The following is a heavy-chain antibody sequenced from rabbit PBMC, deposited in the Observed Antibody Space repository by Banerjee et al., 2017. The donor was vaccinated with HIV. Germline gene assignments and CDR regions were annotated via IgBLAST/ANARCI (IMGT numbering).Heavy chain of an antibody. CDR1: GFSFSSSDY. CDR2: IYASSSGST. Sequence: QSLEESGGDLVKPGASLTLTCTASGFSFSSSDYMCWVRQAPGKGLEWIACIYASSSGSTVYATWAKGRFTISRTSSTTVALQMTSLTAADTATYFCARDLAGVIGWNFDLWGQGTLVTVS. CDR3: ARDLAGVIGWNFDL. D-gene: IGHD4-1*01. J-gene: IGHJ4*01. V-gene: IGHV1S40*01.